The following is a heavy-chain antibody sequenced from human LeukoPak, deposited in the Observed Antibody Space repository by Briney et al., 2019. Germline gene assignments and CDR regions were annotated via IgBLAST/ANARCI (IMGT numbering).Heavy chain of an antibody. CDR2: IYYSGST. V-gene: IGHV4-39*01. D-gene: IGHD1-26*01. CDR3: ARYGPILGASPLDY. Sequence: SETLSLTCTVAGGSISSSSYYWGWIRQPPGKGLEWIGSIYYSGSTYYNPSLKSRVTISVDTSKNQFSLKLSSLTAADTAVYYCARYGPILGASPLDYWGQGTPVTVSS. J-gene: IGHJ4*02. CDR1: GGSISSSSYY.